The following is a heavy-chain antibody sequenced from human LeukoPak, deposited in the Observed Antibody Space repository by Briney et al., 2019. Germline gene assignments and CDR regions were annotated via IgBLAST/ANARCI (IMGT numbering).Heavy chain of an antibody. CDR2: INHSGST. Sequence: PSETLSLTCAVYGGSFSGYYWSWIRQPPGKGLEWIGEINHSGSTNYNPSLKSRVTISVDTSKNQFSLKLSSVTAADTAVYYCARGPCGSPDTAMVIACPHDYWGQGTLVTVSS. CDR1: GGSFSGYY. V-gene: IGHV4-34*01. D-gene: IGHD5-18*01. J-gene: IGHJ4*02. CDR3: ARGPCGSPDTAMVIACPHDY.